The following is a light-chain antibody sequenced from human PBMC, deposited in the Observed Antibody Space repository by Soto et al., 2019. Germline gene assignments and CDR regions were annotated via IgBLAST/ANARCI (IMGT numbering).Light chain of an antibody. CDR3: EQYGSSSWT. J-gene: IGKJ1*01. CDR1: QSVSSIY. Sequence: EIVLTQSPGTLSLSPGERATLSCRASQSVSSIYLAWYQHKPGQAHRLLIYGASSRATGIPDRLSGSGSVTDFTLTITRLEPEYFAVYYFEQYGSSSWTLGRGTPVEIK. CDR2: GAS. V-gene: IGKV3-20*01.